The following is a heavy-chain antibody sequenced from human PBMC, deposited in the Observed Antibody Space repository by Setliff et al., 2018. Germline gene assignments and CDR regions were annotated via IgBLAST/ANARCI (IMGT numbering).Heavy chain of an antibody. D-gene: IGHD2-21*01. J-gene: IGHJ6*02. CDR2: INGDGSVA. V-gene: IGHV3-74*01. Sequence: PGGSLRLSCAASGFAFNTYWMHWVSQVPGKGLVWVARINGDGSVANYADAVKGRFTISRDNAKNTLSLQMNTLKAEDTAVYYCTRDIVVFTDIDYYYSGMDVWGQGTAVTVSS. CDR1: GFAFNTYW. CDR3: TRDIVVFTDIDYYYSGMDV.